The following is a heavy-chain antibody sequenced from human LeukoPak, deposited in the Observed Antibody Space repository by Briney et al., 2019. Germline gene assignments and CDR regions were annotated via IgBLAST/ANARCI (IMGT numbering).Heavy chain of an antibody. CDR3: ARYRNEALFAFDI. CDR1: GVSIIGYY. D-gene: IGHD1-14*01. CDR2: IYTSGST. Sequence: SETLSLTCTVSGVSIIGYYWSWIRQPAGKGLEWIGRIYTSGSTNYNPSLKSRVTMSVDTSNNQFSLKLSSVTAADTAVYYCARYRNEALFAFDIWGQGTMVTVSS. J-gene: IGHJ3*02. V-gene: IGHV4-4*07.